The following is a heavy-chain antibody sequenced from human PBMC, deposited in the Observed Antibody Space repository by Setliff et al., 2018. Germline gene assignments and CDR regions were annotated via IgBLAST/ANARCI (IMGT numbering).Heavy chain of an antibody. CDR1: GASFSGTY. CDR3: RVWVDMIEVDS. Sequence: PSETLSLTCAVYGASFSGTYCSWIRQSPGKGLEWIGEINHTGSPNWIGEINHSGSPNYNPSLKSRVTMSVDTSKNQFSLKSTSVTAADTAVYYCRVWVDMIEVDSRAQGTLVTVSS. V-gene: IGHV4-34*01. J-gene: IGHJ4*02. D-gene: IGHD3-22*01. CDR2: INHSGSP.